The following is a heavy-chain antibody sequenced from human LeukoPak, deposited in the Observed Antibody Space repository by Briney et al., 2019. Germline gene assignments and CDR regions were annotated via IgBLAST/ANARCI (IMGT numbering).Heavy chain of an antibody. CDR1: GFTFSGYS. Sequence: PGGSLRLSCAASGFTFSGYSMNWVRQAPGKGLEWVSYISSSSSTIYYADSVKGRFTISRDNAENSLYLQMNSLRAEDTAVYYCAKSTVVTPVYFDYWGQGTLVTVSS. CDR3: AKSTVVTPVYFDY. J-gene: IGHJ4*02. D-gene: IGHD4-23*01. V-gene: IGHV3-48*01. CDR2: ISSSSSTI.